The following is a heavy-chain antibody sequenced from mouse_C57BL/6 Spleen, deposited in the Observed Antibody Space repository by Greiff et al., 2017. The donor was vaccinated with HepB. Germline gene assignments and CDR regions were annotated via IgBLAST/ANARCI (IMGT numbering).Heavy chain of an antibody. Sequence: EVQLQQSGPELVKPGASVKISCKASGYSFTGYYMNWVKQSPEKSLEWIGEINPSTGGTTYNQKFKAKATLTVDKSSSTAYMQLKSLTSEDSAVYYCARATLFAYWGKGTLVTVSA. V-gene: IGHV1-42*01. CDR2: INPSTGGT. CDR3: ARATLFAY. J-gene: IGHJ3*01. CDR1: GYSFTGYY.